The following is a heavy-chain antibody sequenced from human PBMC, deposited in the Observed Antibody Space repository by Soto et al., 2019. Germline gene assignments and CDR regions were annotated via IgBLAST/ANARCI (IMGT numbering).Heavy chain of an antibody. CDR1: GFTFSSYA. V-gene: IGHV3-23*04. CDR2: ISGSGGST. J-gene: IGHJ4*02. CDR3: AKDRNYYDSSGSQGAAY. D-gene: IGHD3-22*01. Sequence: EVQLVESGGGLVQPGGSLRLSCAASGFTFSSYAMSWVRQAPGKGLEWVSAISGSGGSTYYADSVKGRFAISRDNSKNTLYLQMNSLRAEDTAVYYCAKDRNYYDSSGSQGAAYWGQGTLVTVSS.